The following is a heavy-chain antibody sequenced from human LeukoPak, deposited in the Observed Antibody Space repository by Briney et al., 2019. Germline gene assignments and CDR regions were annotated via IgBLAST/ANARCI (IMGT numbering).Heavy chain of an antibody. CDR3: ARSRPGTEGGQPNFDY. CDR1: GFSVSTYS. V-gene: IGHV3-48*01. CDR2: ISSIRSII. Sequence: GGSLILSCAASGFSVSTYSTGWVNQAPGKGLEWVSYISSIRSIIYYADSVKGRFSISRNNAMSSLYLQMNRLRAAHTAVYYCARSRPGTEGGQPNFDYWGQGTLVSDSS. J-gene: IGHJ4*02. D-gene: IGHD2-15*01.